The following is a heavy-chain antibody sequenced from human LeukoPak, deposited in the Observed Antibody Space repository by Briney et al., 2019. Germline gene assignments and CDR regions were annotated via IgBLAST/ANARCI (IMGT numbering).Heavy chain of an antibody. CDR2: IGSGGST. V-gene: IGHV3-23*01. J-gene: IGHJ4*02. CDR1: GFSFSNYA. Sequence: GGSLRLPCAGSGFSFSNYAMSWVRQAPGKGLESVSVIGSGGSTYYSDSVKGRFTISRDNSKNTLYLQMNSLRAEDTAVYYCATGPMGRGVSYSFDYWGQGTLVTVSS. D-gene: IGHD3-10*01. CDR3: ATGPMGRGVSYSFDY.